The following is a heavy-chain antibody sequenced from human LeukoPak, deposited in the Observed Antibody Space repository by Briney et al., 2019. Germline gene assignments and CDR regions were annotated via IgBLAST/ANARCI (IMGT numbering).Heavy chain of an antibody. CDR3: ARGPSFDY. CDR1: GDSISSEY. Sequence: SETLSLTCNVSGDSISSEYWSWIRQPPGKSLEWVGYIYTGGITNYNPSLKSRVTISVDTSKNQFSLRLTSVTAADTAMYYCARGPSFDYWGQGTLVAVSS. J-gene: IGHJ4*02. V-gene: IGHV4-4*09. CDR2: IYTGGIT.